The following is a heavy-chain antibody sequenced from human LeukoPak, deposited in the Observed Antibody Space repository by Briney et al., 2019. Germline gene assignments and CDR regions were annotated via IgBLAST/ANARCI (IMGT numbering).Heavy chain of an antibody. V-gene: IGHV3-21*01. D-gene: IGHD6-6*01. CDR3: ARDPYSSSSGWFDP. CDR2: ISSSNSYI. Sequence: GGSLRLSCAASGFTFSTYSMNWVRQAPGKGLEWVSSISSSNSYIYYADSVKGRFTISRDNAKNSLYLQMNSLRAEDTAVYYCARDPYSSSSGWFDPWGQGTLVTVSS. J-gene: IGHJ5*02. CDR1: GFTFSTYS.